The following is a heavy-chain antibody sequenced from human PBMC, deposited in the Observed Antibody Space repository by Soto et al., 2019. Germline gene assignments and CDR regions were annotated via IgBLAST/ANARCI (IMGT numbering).Heavy chain of an antibody. J-gene: IGHJ3*02. CDR2: IRSKAYGGTT. D-gene: IGHD3-22*01. Sequence: GGSLRLSCTASGFTFGDYAMSWFRQAPGKGLEWVGFIRSKAYGGTTEYAASVKGRFTISRDDSKSIAYLQMNSLKTEDTAVYYCTSYYYDSSGYYDDAFDIWGQGTMVTVS. CDR3: TSYYYDSSGYYDDAFDI. CDR1: GFTFGDYA. V-gene: IGHV3-49*03.